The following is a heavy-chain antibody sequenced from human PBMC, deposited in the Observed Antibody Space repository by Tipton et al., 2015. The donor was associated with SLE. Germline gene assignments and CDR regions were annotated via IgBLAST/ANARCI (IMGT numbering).Heavy chain of an antibody. CDR3: ARAGGYYFGSGSYPYYYMDV. CDR1: GFTFDDYA. CDR2: ISWNSGSI. D-gene: IGHD3-10*01. J-gene: IGHJ6*03. V-gene: IGHV3-9*01. Sequence: SLRLSCAASGFTFDDYAMHWVRQAPGKGLEWVSGISWNSGSIGYADSVKGRFTISRDNAKNSLYLQMNSLRAEDTAVYYCARAGGYYFGSGSYPYYYMDVWGKGTTVTVSS.